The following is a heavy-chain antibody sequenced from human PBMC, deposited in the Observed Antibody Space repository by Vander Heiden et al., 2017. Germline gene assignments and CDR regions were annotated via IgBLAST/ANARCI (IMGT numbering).Heavy chain of an antibody. D-gene: IGHD4-17*01. V-gene: IGHV3-7*01. CDR2: IKEDGSQT. Sequence: EVQLVESGGGLVQPGGSLRLSCAASGFTFRSYWMHWVRQAPGGGLEWVADIKEDGSQTYYVDSVRGRFTISRDNAKNSLYLQMNSLRAEDTAVYYCARAITVTPGGDYWGQGTLVTVSS. CDR3: ARAITVTPGGDY. J-gene: IGHJ4*02. CDR1: GFTFRSYW.